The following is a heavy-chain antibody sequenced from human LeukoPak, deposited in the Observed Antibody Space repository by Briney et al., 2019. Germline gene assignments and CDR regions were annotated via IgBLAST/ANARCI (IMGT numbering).Heavy chain of an antibody. J-gene: IGHJ5*02. CDR3: AKGDDYGANTRLPKYNWFDP. CDR1: GFTFTTCA. V-gene: IGHV3-30*02. D-gene: IGHD4-23*01. Sequence: GGSLRLSCAASGFTFTTCAMHWVRQAPGKGLEWVAYIRYDGNNKNYADSVKGRFTISRDNSKDMLYLQMNSLRPEDTAVYYCAKGDDYGANTRLPKYNWFDPWGQGTLVTVSS. CDR2: IRYDGNNK.